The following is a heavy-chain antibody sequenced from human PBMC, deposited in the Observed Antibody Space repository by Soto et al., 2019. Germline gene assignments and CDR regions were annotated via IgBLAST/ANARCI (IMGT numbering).Heavy chain of an antibody. CDR3: VRVRIATNNYQGFDP. D-gene: IGHD2-21*01. Sequence: SETLSLTCSVSGAALNSVNYYWSWIRQVPGKGLEWIGHIYVTGAVDYNPSLRDRITISQDTSERQFSLNLRLVTAADTAVYYCVRVRIATNNYQGFDPWGQGTLLTDSS. J-gene: IGHJ5*02. CDR1: GAALNSVNYY. CDR2: IYVTGAV. V-gene: IGHV4-30-4*08.